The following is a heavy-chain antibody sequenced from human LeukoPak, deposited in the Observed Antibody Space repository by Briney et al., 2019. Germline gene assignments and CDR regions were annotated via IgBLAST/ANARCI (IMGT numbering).Heavy chain of an antibody. CDR3: VRERPTYGLDALDV. Sequence: GGSLRLSCTASGFTFSYYWMHWVRQAPGKGPVWVSRINTDGSSTTCADSVKGRFTISRDNAKNTLCLQMNSLRAEHTAIYYCVRERPTYGLDALDVWGHGTMVTVSS. D-gene: IGHD3-10*01. CDR1: GFTFSYYW. V-gene: IGHV3-74*01. CDR2: INTDGSST. J-gene: IGHJ3*01.